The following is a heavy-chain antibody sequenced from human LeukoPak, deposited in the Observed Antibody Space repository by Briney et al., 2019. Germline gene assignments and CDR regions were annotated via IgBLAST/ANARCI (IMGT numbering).Heavy chain of an antibody. CDR1: GFTFDDYA. J-gene: IGHJ4*02. Sequence: GGSLRLSCAASGFTFDDYAMHWVRQAPGKGLEWVSGISWNSGSIGYADSVKGRFTISRDNAKNSLYLQMNSLRAEDTALYYCAKDVYYYGSSGYDYWGQGTLVTVSS. CDR2: ISWNSGSI. D-gene: IGHD3-22*01. CDR3: AKDVYYYGSSGYDY. V-gene: IGHV3-9*01.